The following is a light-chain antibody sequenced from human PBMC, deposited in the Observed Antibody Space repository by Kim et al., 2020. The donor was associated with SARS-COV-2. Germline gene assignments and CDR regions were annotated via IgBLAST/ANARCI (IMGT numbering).Light chain of an antibody. CDR1: QSVSSY. J-gene: IGKJ2*01. CDR3: QQRSNWST. V-gene: IGKV3-11*01. Sequence: EIVLTQSPATLSLSPGERATLSCRASQSVSSYLAWYQQKPGQAPRLLIYDASNRATGIPARFSGSGSGTDFTLTISSLEPEDFAVYFCQQRSNWSTFGQGTKLKI. CDR2: DAS.